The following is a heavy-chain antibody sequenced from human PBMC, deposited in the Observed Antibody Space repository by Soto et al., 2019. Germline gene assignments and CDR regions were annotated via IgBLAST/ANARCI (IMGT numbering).Heavy chain of an antibody. CDR2: IIPIFGTA. CDR3: ARGYYDSSGYYGWFDP. J-gene: IGHJ5*02. D-gene: IGHD3-22*01. V-gene: IGHV1-69*01. Sequence: QVQLVQSGAEVKKPGSSVKVSCKASGGTFSSYAISWVRQAPGQGLEWMGGIIPIFGTANYAQKFQGRVTIPADESTSTAYMELNSLRSEDTAVYYCARGYYDSSGYYGWFDPWGQGTLVTVSS. CDR1: GGTFSSYA.